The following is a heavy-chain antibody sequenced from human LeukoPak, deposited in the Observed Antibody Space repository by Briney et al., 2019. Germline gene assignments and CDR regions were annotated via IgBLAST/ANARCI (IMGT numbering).Heavy chain of an antibody. CDR3: ARYVGSAGHYPYYYYYYMDV. Sequence: PSETLSLTCAVYGGSFSGYYWSWIRQPPGEGLEWIGETNHSGSTNYNPSLKSRVTISVDTSKNQFSLKLSSVTAADTAVYYCARYVGSAGHYPYYYYYYMDVWGKGTTVTVSS. J-gene: IGHJ6*03. D-gene: IGHD6-19*01. CDR2: TNHSGST. CDR1: GGSFSGYY. V-gene: IGHV4-34*01.